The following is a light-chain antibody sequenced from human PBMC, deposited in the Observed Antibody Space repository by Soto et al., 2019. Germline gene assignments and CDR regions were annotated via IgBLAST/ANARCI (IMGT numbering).Light chain of an antibody. Sequence: EIVMTQSPATLSVSPGDRATLSCRASESIGSNLAWWQQRPGQAPRLLIYGASTRAPGIPARSSGSGSETEFTLTITSLQSEDFAIYYCQQWIRWTFGQGTRLEVK. CDR2: GAS. V-gene: IGKV3-15*01. CDR3: QQWIRWT. J-gene: IGKJ1*01. CDR1: ESIGSN.